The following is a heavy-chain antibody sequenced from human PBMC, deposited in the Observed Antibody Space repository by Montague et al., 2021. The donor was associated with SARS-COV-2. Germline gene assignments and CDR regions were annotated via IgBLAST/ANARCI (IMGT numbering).Heavy chain of an antibody. J-gene: IGHJ4*02. D-gene: IGHD5-18*01. Sequence: SLRLSCAASGFTFSNYNMNWVRQAPGRGLKWVSPISSSSSYIYYXDSVKRRFTISRDNDKNSLYLQMNSLRAEDTAVYYCARDFDTAMKWCFDSWGQGILVTVSS. CDR1: GFTFSNYN. V-gene: IGHV3-21*01. CDR2: ISSSSSYI. CDR3: ARDFDTAMKWCFDS.